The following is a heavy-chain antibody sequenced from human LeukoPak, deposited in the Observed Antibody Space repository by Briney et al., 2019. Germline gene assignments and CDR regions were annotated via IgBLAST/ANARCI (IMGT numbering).Heavy chain of an antibody. CDR3: TTSKDHYSHH. Sequence: GGSLRLSCAASGFIFSDSWMTWVRQSPGKGLQWVASIHQDAGEKQYVDSVRGRFTISRDNAKNLLYLQMNSLRVEDTAMYYCTTSKDHYSHHWGQGTLVTVSS. CDR2: IHQDAGEK. J-gene: IGHJ4*02. V-gene: IGHV3-7*05. CDR1: GFIFSDSW.